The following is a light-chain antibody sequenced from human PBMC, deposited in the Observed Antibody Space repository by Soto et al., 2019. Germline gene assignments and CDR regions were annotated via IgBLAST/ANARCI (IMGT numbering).Light chain of an antibody. CDR1: QGINNF. CDR2: AAS. V-gene: IGKV1-27*01. CDR3: QEYNTAPRVT. Sequence: DIQLTQSPSSLSASAGDRVTITFRASQGINNFLAWYQQKPGKVPKLLIYAASTLQSGVPSRFSGAGSGTDFALTISSLQPEDVASYYCQEYNTAPRVTFGQGTRLEIK. J-gene: IGKJ5*01.